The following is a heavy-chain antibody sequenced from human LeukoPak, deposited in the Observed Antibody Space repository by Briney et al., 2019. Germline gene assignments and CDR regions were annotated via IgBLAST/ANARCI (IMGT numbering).Heavy chain of an antibody. Sequence: SQTLSLTCTVSGGSISSGDYYWSWIRQPPGKGLEWIGYIYYSGSTYYNPSLKSRVTISVDTSKNQFSLKLSSVTAADTAVYYCATQRGPSGSLFDYWGQGTLVTVSS. D-gene: IGHD1-26*01. CDR2: IYYSGST. CDR1: GGSISSGDYY. CDR3: ATQRGPSGSLFDY. J-gene: IGHJ4*02. V-gene: IGHV4-30-4*08.